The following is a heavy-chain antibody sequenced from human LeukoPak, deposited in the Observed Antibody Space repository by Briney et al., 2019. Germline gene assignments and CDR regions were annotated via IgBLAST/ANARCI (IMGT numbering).Heavy chain of an antibody. CDR1: GFTFENSA. CDR3: ARRSGDRAFDI. J-gene: IGHJ3*02. V-gene: IGHV3-9*03. D-gene: IGHD3-10*01. CDR2: ISWNSGDL. Sequence: SLRLSCAASGFTFENSAMHWVRQAPGKGLEWVSGISWNSGDLIYADSVKGRFTISRDNAKNSLYLQMNSLRLEDMALYYCARRSGDRAFDIWGQGTMVTVSS.